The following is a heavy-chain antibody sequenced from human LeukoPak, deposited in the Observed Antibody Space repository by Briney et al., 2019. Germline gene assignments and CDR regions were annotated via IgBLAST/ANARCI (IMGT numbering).Heavy chain of an antibody. D-gene: IGHD6-13*01. CDR3: ARGTAVGQTRDY. CDR2: INPNSGVA. J-gene: IGHJ4*02. CDR1: GYTLTDHY. Sequence: APVKVSCKASGYTLTDHYIHWVRQAPGQGLEWMGRINPNSGVANYAQKFQGRVTMTRDTSISTAYMEMRSLTSDDTAVYYCARGTAVGQTRDYWGQGTLVTVSS. V-gene: IGHV1-2*06.